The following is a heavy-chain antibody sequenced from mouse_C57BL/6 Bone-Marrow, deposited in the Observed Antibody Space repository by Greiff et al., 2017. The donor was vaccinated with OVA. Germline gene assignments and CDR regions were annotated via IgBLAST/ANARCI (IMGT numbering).Heavy chain of an antibody. V-gene: IGHV3-6*01. CDR2: ISYDGSN. D-gene: IGHD1-1*01. J-gene: IGHJ1*03. Sequence: EVQLQESGPGLVKPSQSLSLTCSVTGYSITSGYYWNWIRQFPGNKLEWMGYISYDGSNNYNPSLKNRISITRDTSKNQFFLKWNSVTTEDTATYYCARGNGSSHWYCDVWGTGTTVTVSS. CDR1: GYSITSGYY. CDR3: ARGNGSSHWYCDV.